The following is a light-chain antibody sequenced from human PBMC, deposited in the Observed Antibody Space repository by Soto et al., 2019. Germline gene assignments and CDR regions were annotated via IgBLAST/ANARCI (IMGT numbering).Light chain of an antibody. CDR3: QQYNTYSRT. Sequence: DIQMTQSPSTLAASVGDRVTITCRASQRISSWLAWYQHKPGKAPKLLIYKASTLEGGVPSRFSGSGSGTEFTLTISSLQPDDFATYYCQQYNTYSRTFGQGTKVEIK. J-gene: IGKJ2*02. CDR1: QRISSW. V-gene: IGKV1-5*03. CDR2: KAS.